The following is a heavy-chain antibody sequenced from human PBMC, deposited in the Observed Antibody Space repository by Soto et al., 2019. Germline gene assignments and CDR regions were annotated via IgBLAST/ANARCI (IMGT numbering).Heavy chain of an antibody. D-gene: IGHD6-6*01. V-gene: IGHV3-21*01. J-gene: IGHJ6*02. CDR3: ARDPEYSSLTYYYYYGMDV. Sequence: GGSLRLSCAASGFTFSSYSMNWVRQAPGKGLEWVSSISSSSSYIYYADSVKGRFTISRDNAKNSLYLQMNSLRAEDTAVYYCARDPEYSSLTYYYYYGMDVWGQGTTVTVSS. CDR1: GFTFSSYS. CDR2: ISSSSSYI.